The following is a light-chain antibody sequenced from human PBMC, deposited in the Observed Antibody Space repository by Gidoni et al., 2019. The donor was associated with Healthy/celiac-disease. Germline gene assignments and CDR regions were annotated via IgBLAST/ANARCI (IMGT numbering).Light chain of an antibody. CDR3: QVWDSSTARV. V-gene: IGLV3-9*01. CDR1: NIGSKK. Sequence: SYELTQPLSVSVSLGQTARLTCGGNNIGSKKVHWYPQKPGQAHGLVIDRDSNRPSGIPERVSGSNSGNTATLTISRAQAGDEADYYCQVWDSSTARVFGGGTKLTVL. CDR2: RDS. J-gene: IGLJ3*02.